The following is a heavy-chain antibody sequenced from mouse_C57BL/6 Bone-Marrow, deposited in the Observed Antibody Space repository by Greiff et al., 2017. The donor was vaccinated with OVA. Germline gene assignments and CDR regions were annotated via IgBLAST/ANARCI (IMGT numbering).Heavy chain of an antibody. Sequence: EVQLQQSGPELVKPGASVKISCKASGYSFTGYYMNWVKQSPEKSLEWIGEINPSTGGTTYNQKFKAKATLTVDKSSSTAYMQLKSLTSEDSAVYYCASSSYYSNYGHYWGQGTTLTVSS. D-gene: IGHD2-5*01. V-gene: IGHV1-42*01. CDR1: GYSFTGYY. J-gene: IGHJ2*01. CDR3: ASSSYYSNYGHY. CDR2: INPSTGGT.